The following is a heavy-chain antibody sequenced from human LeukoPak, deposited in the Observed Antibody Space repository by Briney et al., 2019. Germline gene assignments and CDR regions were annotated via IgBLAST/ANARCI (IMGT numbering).Heavy chain of an antibody. CDR3: AREKGVGPPDY. V-gene: IGHV1-69*04. D-gene: IGHD3-10*01. CDR1: GGTFSSYA. J-gene: IGHJ4*02. CDR2: IIPIFGIA. Sequence: SVKVSCKAYGGTFSSYAISWVRQAPGQGLEWMGRIIPIFGIANYAQKFQGRVTITADKSTSTAYMELSSLRSEDTAVYYCAREKGVGPPDYWGQGTLVTVSS.